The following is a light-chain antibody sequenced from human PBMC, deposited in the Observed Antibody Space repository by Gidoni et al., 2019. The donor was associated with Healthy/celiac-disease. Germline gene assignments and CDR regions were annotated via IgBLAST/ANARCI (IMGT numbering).Light chain of an antibody. V-gene: IGLV2-14*01. CDR2: EVS. J-gene: IGLJ1*01. CDR1: SSDVGGYNY. CDR3: SSYTSSSTFYV. Sequence: QSALTQPASVSVSPGQSITISCTGTSSDVGGYNYVSWYQQHPGKAPKLMIYEVSNRPSGVSNSFSGAKSGNTASLTISGLQAEDEADYYCSSYTSSSTFYVFGTGTKVTVL.